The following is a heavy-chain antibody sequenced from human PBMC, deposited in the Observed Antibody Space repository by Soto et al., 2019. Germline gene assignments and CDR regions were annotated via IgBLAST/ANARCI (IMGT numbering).Heavy chain of an antibody. CDR2: IYYSGST. CDR1: GGSISSSSYY. J-gene: IGHJ4*02. V-gene: IGHV4-39*01. D-gene: IGHD3-16*01. CDR3: ATLGGQD. Sequence: QLQLQESGPGLVKPSETLSLTCTVSGGSISSSSYYWGWIRQPPGKGLEWIGRIYYSGSTDYNPSLPSRVPTSVDASKNPFSLRLGSVTAADTAVHCCATLGGQDWGQGTLVPVSS.